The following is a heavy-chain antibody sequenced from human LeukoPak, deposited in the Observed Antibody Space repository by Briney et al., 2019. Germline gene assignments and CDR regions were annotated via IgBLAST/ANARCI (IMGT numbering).Heavy chain of an antibody. CDR3: ARPTSVTTNSYFDC. J-gene: IGHJ4*03. Sequence: PGGSLRLSCAASGFTFSSYRMNWVRQAPGKGLEWVSSITSSSSSMYYADSVKGRFTISRDNAKNSLYLQMNSLRAEDTAVYYCARPTSVTTNSYFDCWGKGTTVTVSS. D-gene: IGHD4-17*01. V-gene: IGHV3-21*01. CDR1: GFTFSSYR. CDR2: ITSSSSSM.